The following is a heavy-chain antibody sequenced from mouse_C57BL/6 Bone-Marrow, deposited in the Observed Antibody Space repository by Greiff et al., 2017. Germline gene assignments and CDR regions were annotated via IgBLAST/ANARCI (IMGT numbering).Heavy chain of an antibody. CDR3: TTSDSSGYYAMDY. CDR2: IDPENGDT. Sequence: VQLQRSGAELVRPGASVKLSCTASGFNIKDDYMHWVKQRPEQGLEWIGWIDPENGDTEYASKFQGKATITAATSSNTAYLQLSSLTSEDTAVYYCTTSDSSGYYAMDYWGQGTSVTVSS. CDR1: GFNIKDDY. V-gene: IGHV14-4*01. D-gene: IGHD3-2*02. J-gene: IGHJ4*01.